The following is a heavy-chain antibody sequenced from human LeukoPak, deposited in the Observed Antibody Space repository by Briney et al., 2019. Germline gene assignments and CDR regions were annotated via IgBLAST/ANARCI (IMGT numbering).Heavy chain of an antibody. CDR2: TYYRSKWYH. V-gene: IGHV6-1*01. J-gene: IGHJ4*02. CDR1: RDSVSSNSAS. Sequence: SQTHSLTCAISRDSVSSNSASWHWIKQSPSRGLEWLGWTYYRSKWYHDYAVSVKTRITINPDTSKHHFSLQLNSVTPEDTAGYYCARSSSLSFVYSGEGALVTVSS. D-gene: IGHD6-13*01. CDR3: ARSSSLSFVY.